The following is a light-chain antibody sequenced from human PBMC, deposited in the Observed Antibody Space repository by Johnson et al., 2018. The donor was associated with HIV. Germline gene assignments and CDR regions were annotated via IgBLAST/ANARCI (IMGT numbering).Light chain of an antibody. Sequence: QSVLTQPPSVSAAPGQKVTISCSGSSCDIGNNYVSWHQQLPGTAPKVLIYDNNKRPSGIPDRISGSKSGTSAALGITGLQTGDEADYYCGTWARRLRAGHVFVTGTKVTVL. CDR2: DNN. V-gene: IGLV1-51*01. CDR3: GTWARRLRAGHV. J-gene: IGLJ1*01. CDR1: SCDIGNNY.